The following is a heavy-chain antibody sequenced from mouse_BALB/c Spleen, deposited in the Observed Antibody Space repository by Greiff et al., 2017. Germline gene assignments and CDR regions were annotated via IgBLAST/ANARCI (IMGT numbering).Heavy chain of an antibody. CDR2: INPSSGYT. CDR3: ARPGNLYAMDY. J-gene: IGHJ4*01. Sequence: VQLQQSGADLARPGASVKMSCKASGYTFTSYTMHWVNQRPGQGLEWIGYINPSSGYTNYNQKFKDKATLTADKSSSTAYMQLSSLTSEDSAVYYCARPGNLYAMDYWGQGTSVTVSS. V-gene: IGHV1-4*01. CDR1: GYTFTSYT. D-gene: IGHD2-1*01.